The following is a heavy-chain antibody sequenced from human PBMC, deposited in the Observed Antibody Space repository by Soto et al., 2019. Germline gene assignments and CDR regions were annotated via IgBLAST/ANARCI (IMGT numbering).Heavy chain of an antibody. J-gene: IGHJ4*02. CDR1: GGSISSRSYF. CDR3: ARQAVDEGYSSGWYFDS. V-gene: IGHV4-39*01. D-gene: IGHD6-19*01. Sequence: QPQLQESGPGLVKPSETLFLTCTVSGGSISSRSYFWVWIRQPPGKVLGWIGSVSYNVRTCYNPSLKSRLTMSVETSKNQFFLMLSSLTATDTAVYYCARQAVDEGYSSGWYFDSWGQGTLVTVS. CDR2: VSYNVRT.